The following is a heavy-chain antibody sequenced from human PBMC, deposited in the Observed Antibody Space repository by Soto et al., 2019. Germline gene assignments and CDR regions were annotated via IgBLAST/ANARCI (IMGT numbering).Heavy chain of an antibody. CDR3: AKETGTSGMDV. J-gene: IGHJ6*02. D-gene: IGHD1-7*01. Sequence: SETLSLTCTVSGGSVSSGSYYWSWIRQPPGKGLEWIGYIYYSGSTNYNPSLKSRVTISVDTSKNQFSLKLSSVTAADTAVYYYAKETGTSGMDVWGQGTTVTVSS. V-gene: IGHV4-61*01. CDR2: IYYSGST. CDR1: GGSVSSGSYY.